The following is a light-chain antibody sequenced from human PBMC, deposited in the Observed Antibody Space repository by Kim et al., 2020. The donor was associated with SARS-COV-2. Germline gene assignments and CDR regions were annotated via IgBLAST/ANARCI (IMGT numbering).Light chain of an antibody. J-gene: IGLJ3*02. V-gene: IGLV1-47*01. CDR1: SSNIGSNY. CDR2: RNN. Sequence: GQRVTSSCSGSSSNIGSNYVYWYQQLPGTAPKRLIYRNNQRPSGVPDRFSGSKSGTSASLAINGLRSEDEADYYCAAWDDSLSGWVFGGGTQLTVL. CDR3: AAWDDSLSGWV.